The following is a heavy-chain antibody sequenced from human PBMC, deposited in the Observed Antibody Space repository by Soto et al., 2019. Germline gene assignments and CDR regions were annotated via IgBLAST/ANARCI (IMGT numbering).Heavy chain of an antibody. CDR1: GGSISGHY. J-gene: IGHJ6*02. V-gene: IGHV4-59*08. CDR3: ARLQGTAMVTGYYGMDV. CDR2: IFYSGST. D-gene: IGHD5-18*01. Sequence: SETLSLTCSVSGGSISGHYWTWIRQSPGKGLEWIGYIFYSGSTYYNPSLKSRVTISVDTSKNQFSLKLSSVTAADTAVYYCARLQGTAMVTGYYGMDVWGQGTTVTVSS.